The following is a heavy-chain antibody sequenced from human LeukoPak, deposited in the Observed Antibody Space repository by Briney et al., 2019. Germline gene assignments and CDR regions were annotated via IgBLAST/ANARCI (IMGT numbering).Heavy chain of an antibody. CDR1: GFTFSGSA. J-gene: IGHJ4*02. CDR2: INTDGSST. CDR3: ARDQGFSYYDFWSGYDPSLDY. Sequence: GGSLRLSCAASGFTFSGSALHWVRQAPGKGLVWVSRINTDGSSTSYADSVKGRFTISRDNAKNTLYLQMDSLRAEDTAVYYCARDQGFSYYDFWSGYDPSLDYWGQGTLVTVSS. V-gene: IGHV3-74*01. D-gene: IGHD3-3*01.